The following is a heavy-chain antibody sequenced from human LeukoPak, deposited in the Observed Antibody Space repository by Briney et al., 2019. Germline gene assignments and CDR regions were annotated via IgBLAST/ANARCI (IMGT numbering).Heavy chain of an antibody. Sequence: PGGSLRLSCAASGFTFSSYSMTWVRQAPGKGLEWVSSISSSSSYIYYADSVKGRFTISRDNAKNSLYLQMNSLRAEDTAVYYCASHSGSYFPYYYYGMDVWGQGTTVPVSS. V-gene: IGHV3-21*01. CDR1: GFTFSSYS. CDR3: ASHSGSYFPYYYYGMDV. D-gene: IGHD1-26*01. J-gene: IGHJ6*02. CDR2: ISSSSSYI.